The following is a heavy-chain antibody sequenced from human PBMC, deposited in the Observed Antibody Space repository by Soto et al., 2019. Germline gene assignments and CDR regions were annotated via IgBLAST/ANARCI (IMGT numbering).Heavy chain of an antibody. J-gene: IGHJ4*02. CDR3: ARDSGY. D-gene: IGHD6-25*01. CDR1: GFTFSSYG. V-gene: IGHV3-33*01. CDR2: IWYDGSNK. Sequence: QVQLVESGGGVVQPGMSLRLSCAASGFTFSSYGMHWVRQAPGKGLEWVAGIWYDGSNKYYADSVKGRFTISRDNSKNTLYLQMNSLRAEDTAVYYCARDSGYWGQGTLVTVSS.